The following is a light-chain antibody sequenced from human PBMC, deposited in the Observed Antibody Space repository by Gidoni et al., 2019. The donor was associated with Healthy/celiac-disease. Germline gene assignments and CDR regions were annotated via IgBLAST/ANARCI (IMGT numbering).Light chain of an antibody. CDR1: QSVSSSY. Sequence: EIVLTQSPGTLSLSPGEIATLSCRASQSVSSSYLAWYQQKPGRAPRLLIYSASSRATGIPDRFSGSGSGTDFTLTISRLGPEDFAVYSCQQYGSSPQTFGQGTKVEIQ. CDR2: SAS. CDR3: QQYGSSPQT. J-gene: IGKJ1*01. V-gene: IGKV3-20*01.